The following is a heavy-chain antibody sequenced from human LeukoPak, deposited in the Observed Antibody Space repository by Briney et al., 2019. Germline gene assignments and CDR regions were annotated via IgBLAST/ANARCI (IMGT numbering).Heavy chain of an antibody. CDR1: GFTFDDYA. V-gene: IGHV3-43D*03. Sequence: GGSLRLSCVATGFTFDDYAMHWVRHAPGKGLEGVSLISWDGGSTCYADSVKGRFTISRDNSKNSLYLQMNSLRAEDTALYYCAKDIAAVAGTTSNFQHWGQGTLVTVSS. CDR2: ISWDGGST. D-gene: IGHD6-19*01. J-gene: IGHJ1*01. CDR3: AKDIAAVAGTTSNFQH.